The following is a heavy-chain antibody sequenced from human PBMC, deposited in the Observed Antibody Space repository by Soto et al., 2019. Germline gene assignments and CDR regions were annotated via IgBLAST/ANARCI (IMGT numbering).Heavy chain of an antibody. CDR2: IKEDGGEK. CDR1: DFTFTTFW. D-gene: IGHD3-10*01. V-gene: IGHV3-7*01. CDR3: ATDRWGGVYHI. Sequence: GGSLRLSCGASDFTFTTFWMAWLRQTPEKGLEFVGQIKEDGGEKYYLDSVEGRFTISRDNAKRSLYLQMNSLRAEDSGVSYCATDRWGGVYHIWGQGTVVTVSS. J-gene: IGHJ3*02.